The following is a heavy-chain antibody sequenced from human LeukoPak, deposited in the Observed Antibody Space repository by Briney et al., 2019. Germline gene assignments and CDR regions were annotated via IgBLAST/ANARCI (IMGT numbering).Heavy chain of an antibody. Sequence: PSETLSLTCTVSGGSISSYYWSWIRQPPGKGLEWIGYIYYSGSTNYNPSLKSRVTISVDTSKNQFSLKLSSVTAADTAVHYCARLPGDGPDYWGQGTLVTVSS. CDR2: IYYSGST. D-gene: IGHD5-24*01. CDR1: GGSISSYY. J-gene: IGHJ4*02. CDR3: ARLPGDGPDY. V-gene: IGHV4-59*08.